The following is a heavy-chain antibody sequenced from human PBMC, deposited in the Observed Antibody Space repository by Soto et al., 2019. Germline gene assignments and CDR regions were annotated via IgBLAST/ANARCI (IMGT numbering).Heavy chain of an antibody. CDR3: AREGGLGMIKDYYGMDV. D-gene: IGHD3-22*01. Sequence: PSETLSLTCTVSGGSVSSGSYYWSWIRQPPGKGLEWIGYIYYSGSTNYNPSLKSRVTISVDTSKNQFSLKLSSVTAADTAVYYCAREGGLGMIKDYYGMDVWGQGTTVTVSS. J-gene: IGHJ6*02. CDR2: IYYSGST. V-gene: IGHV4-61*01. CDR1: GGSVSSGSYY.